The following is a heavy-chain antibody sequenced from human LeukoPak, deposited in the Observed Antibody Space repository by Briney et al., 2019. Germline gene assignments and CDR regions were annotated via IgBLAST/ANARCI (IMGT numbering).Heavy chain of an antibody. CDR1: GGTFSNYA. V-gene: IGHV1-69*05. Sequence: GSSVKVSCKASGGTFSNYALSWVRQAPGQGLEWMGGIIPIFGTTNYAQKFQGRVTITTDESTSTAYMELSSLRSEDTAVYYCARDRGRRDALLDFDYWGQGTLVTVSS. CDR3: ARDRGRRDALLDFDY. J-gene: IGHJ4*02. CDR2: IIPIFGTT.